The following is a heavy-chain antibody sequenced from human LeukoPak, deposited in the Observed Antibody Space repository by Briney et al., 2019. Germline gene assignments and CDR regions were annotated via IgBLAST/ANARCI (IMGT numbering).Heavy chain of an antibody. CDR2: ISAYNGNT. CDR3: AREDPGGAFDV. CDR1: GYTFTSYG. Sequence: GASVKVSCKASGYTFTSYGISWVRQAPGQGLEWMGWISAYNGNTNYAQNLQGRVTMTTDTSTSTAYMELRNLKSDDTAVYYCAREDPGGAFDVWGRGTMVTVSS. V-gene: IGHV1-18*01. D-gene: IGHD3-16*01. J-gene: IGHJ3*01.